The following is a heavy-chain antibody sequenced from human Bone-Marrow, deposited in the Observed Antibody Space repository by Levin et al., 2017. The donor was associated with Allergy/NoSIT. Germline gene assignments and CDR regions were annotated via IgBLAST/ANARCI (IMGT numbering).Heavy chain of an antibody. CDR3: AKELDTTMVIDAFDI. J-gene: IGHJ3*02. Sequence: HPGGSLRLSCAASGFTFGYYGMHWVRQAPGKGLECVSFISYDGSNTYYADSVRGRFTISRDNSKSTLYLQMNSLRPEDTAVYYCAKELDTTMVIDAFDIWGQGTMVTVSS. CDR2: ISYDGSNT. V-gene: IGHV3-30*18. CDR1: GFTFGYYG. D-gene: IGHD5-18*01.